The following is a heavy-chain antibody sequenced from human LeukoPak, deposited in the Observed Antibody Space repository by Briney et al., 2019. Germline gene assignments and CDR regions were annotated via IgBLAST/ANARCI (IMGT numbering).Heavy chain of an antibody. V-gene: IGHV3-48*03. J-gene: IGHJ4*02. CDR3: ARGRGVVATTTQGD. D-gene: IGHD1-26*01. Sequence: GGSLRLSCAVSGFTFSSYEMNWVRQALGKGLEWVSYISSSGTYIYYADSVKGRFTISRDNAKNSLYLQMNSLRAEDTGVYYCARGRGVVATTTQGDWGQGTLVTVSS. CDR2: ISSSGTYI. CDR1: GFTFSSYE.